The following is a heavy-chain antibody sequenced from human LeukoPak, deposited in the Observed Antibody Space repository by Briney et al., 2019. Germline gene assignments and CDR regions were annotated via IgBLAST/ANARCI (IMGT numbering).Heavy chain of an antibody. Sequence: PGGSLRLSCAASGFTFSSYAMSWVRQAPGKGLEWVSAISGSGGSTYYADSVKGRFTISRDNSKNTLYLQMNSLKPDDTAVYYCAKDGPSGSYLIDWGQGTLVTVSS. CDR2: ISGSGGST. V-gene: IGHV3-23*01. J-gene: IGHJ4*02. D-gene: IGHD1-26*01. CDR3: AKDGPSGSYLID. CDR1: GFTFSSYA.